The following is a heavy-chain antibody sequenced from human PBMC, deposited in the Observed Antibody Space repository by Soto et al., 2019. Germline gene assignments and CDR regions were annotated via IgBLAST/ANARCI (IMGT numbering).Heavy chain of an antibody. J-gene: IGHJ5*02. D-gene: IGHD6-6*01. CDR1: GGSISSGGYY. V-gene: IGHV4-31*02. CDR2: IYYSGST. CDR3: TRAGNSSSSEGANWVDP. Sequence: TLSLTCTVSGGSISSGGYYWSWIRQHPGKGLEWIGYIYYSGSTYFNPSLKSRLTISVDTSKNQFSLQLSSVTAADTAVNYETRAGNSSSSEGANWVDPWGQGTLVTVSS.